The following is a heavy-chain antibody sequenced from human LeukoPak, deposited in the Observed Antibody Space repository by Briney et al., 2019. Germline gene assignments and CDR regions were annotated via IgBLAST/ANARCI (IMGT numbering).Heavy chain of an antibody. D-gene: IGHD2-15*01. CDR2: ISSSSSTK. CDR1: GFTFSSHT. J-gene: IGHJ3*02. Sequence: GGSLRLSCAASGFTFSSHTMNWVRQAPGKGLEWISYISSSSSTKYYADSVKGRFTISRDNAKNSLYLQMNSLRAEDTAVYYCARDDIGVVHDAFDIWGQGTMVTVSS. CDR3: ARDDIGVVHDAFDI. V-gene: IGHV3-48*01.